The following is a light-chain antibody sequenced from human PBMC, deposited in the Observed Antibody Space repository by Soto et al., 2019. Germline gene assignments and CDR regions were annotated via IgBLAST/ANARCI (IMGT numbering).Light chain of an antibody. Sequence: EIVLTQSPATLSLSPGERATLSCRASQSVGSHLAWYQQKPGQAPMLLIYDASTRATGIPARFSGSGSGTDFPITISILDPEDVAVYYWQQRINWLTFGGGTKVEIK. CDR1: QSVGSH. CDR3: QQRINWLT. V-gene: IGKV3-11*01. J-gene: IGKJ4*02. CDR2: DAS.